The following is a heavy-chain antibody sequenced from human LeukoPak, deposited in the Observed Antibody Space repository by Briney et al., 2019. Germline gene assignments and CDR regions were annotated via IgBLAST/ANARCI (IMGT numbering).Heavy chain of an antibody. CDR2: IFYSGRT. CDR3: ARDRLVSSWLDY. Sequence: SETLSLTCAVYGGSFSGYYWSWIRQPPGKGLEWIGYIFYSGRTSYNPSLKSRVALSVDTSKNQFSLRLSSVTAADTAVYYCARDRLVSSWLDYWGQGTLVTVSS. V-gene: IGHV4-59*01. J-gene: IGHJ4*02. D-gene: IGHD3-9*01. CDR1: GGSFSGYY.